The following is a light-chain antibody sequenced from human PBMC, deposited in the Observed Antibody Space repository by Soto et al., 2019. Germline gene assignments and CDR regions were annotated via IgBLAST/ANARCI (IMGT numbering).Light chain of an antibody. V-gene: IGLV2-14*01. CDR1: SADIAANNY. J-gene: IGLJ2*01. Sequence: QSALTQPASVSVSPGQSITISCTGTSADIAANNYVSWYQHDRGKAPKILIYEAANRPSGISHRFSGSKSGKTASLTISGLQAEDEADYFCTSYTSASTLVFGGGTKLTVL. CDR3: TSYTSASTLV. CDR2: EAA.